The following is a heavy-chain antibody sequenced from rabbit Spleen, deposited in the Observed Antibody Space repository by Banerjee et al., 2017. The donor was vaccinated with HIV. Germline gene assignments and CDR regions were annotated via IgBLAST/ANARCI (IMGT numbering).Heavy chain of an antibody. D-gene: IGHD2-1*01. Sequence: QLKETGGGLVQPGGSLTLSCKASGFDFSSYYMSWVRQAPGKGLEWIGYFDPVFGGTYYASWVNGQFTISSHNAQNTLYLQLNSLTAADTATYFCARDNYGDGTVYYNLWGPGTLVTVS. CDR2: FDPVFGGT. V-gene: IGHV1S7*01. CDR1: GFDFSSYY. J-gene: IGHJ4*01. CDR3: ARDNYGDGTVYYNL.